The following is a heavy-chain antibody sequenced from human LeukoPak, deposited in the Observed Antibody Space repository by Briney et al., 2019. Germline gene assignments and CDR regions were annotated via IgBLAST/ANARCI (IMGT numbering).Heavy chain of an antibody. J-gene: IGHJ4*02. Sequence: GGSPRLSCAASGFTFSDYEMNWVRQAPGKGLEWVSYISSSGRRIYYADSVKGRFTISRDNAKNSLYLQMNSLRADDTAIYYCAKGPRDPTEYCSRGTCSPTYDVWGQGTLVTVSS. V-gene: IGHV3-48*03. D-gene: IGHD2-15*01. CDR2: ISSSGRRI. CDR3: AKGPRDPTEYCSRGTCSPTYDV. CDR1: GFTFSDYE.